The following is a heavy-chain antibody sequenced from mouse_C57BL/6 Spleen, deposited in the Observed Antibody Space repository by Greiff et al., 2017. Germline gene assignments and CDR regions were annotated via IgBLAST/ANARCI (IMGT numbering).Heavy chain of an antibody. Sequence: VQLQQSVAELVRPGASVKLSCTASGYNITNTYMHWVKQRPEQGLEWIGRIDPADGNTNYAPKFQGKATITADTSSNTAYLQLSSLTSEDSAIYYCARPTTGILDYFDYWGQGTTHTVSS. J-gene: IGHJ2*01. V-gene: IGHV14-3*01. CDR3: ARPTTGILDYFDY. D-gene: IGHD4-1*01. CDR1: GYNITNTY. CDR2: IDPADGNT.